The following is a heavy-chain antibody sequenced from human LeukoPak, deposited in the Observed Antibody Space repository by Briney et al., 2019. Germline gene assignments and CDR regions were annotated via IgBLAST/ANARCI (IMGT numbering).Heavy chain of an antibody. CDR3: ARDPYHYDFWSGYYGYYYYGMDV. Sequence: ASVKVSCKASGYTFTSYAMHWVRQAPGQRLEWMGWINAGNGNTKYSQKFQGRVTITRDTSASTAYMELSSLRSEDTAVYYCARDPYHYDFWSGYYGYYYYGMDVWGQGTTVTVSS. V-gene: IGHV1-3*01. CDR1: GYTFTSYA. D-gene: IGHD3-3*01. J-gene: IGHJ6*02. CDR2: INAGNGNT.